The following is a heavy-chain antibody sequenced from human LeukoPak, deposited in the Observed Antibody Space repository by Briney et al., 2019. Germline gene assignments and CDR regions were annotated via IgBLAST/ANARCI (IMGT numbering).Heavy chain of an antibody. CDR3: ARALYGAFDI. D-gene: IGHD2/OR15-2a*01. CDR2: INADGSST. Sequence: PGRSLRLSCAASGFXFSSYGIHWVRQAPGKGLVWVSRINADGSSTNYADSVKGRFTISRDNAKNTLYLQMNSLRPEDTAVYYCARALYGAFDIWGQGTMVTVSS. J-gene: IGHJ3*02. CDR1: GFXFSSYG. V-gene: IGHV3-74*01.